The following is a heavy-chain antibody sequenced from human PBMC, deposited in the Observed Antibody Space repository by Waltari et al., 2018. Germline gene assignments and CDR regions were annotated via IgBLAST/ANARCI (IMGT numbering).Heavy chain of an antibody. J-gene: IGHJ4*02. V-gene: IGHV4-39*07. CDR1: GGSISSSSYY. Sequence: QLQLQESGPGLVKPSETLSLTCTVSGGSISSSSYYWGWIRQPPGKWLEWIGSIYYSGSTYYNPYLKSRVTISVDTCKNQFSLKLSSVTAADTAVYYCARHRAHLITMVRGVIGTFDYWGQGTLVTVSS. D-gene: IGHD3-10*01. CDR2: IYYSGST. CDR3: ARHRAHLITMVRGVIGTFDY.